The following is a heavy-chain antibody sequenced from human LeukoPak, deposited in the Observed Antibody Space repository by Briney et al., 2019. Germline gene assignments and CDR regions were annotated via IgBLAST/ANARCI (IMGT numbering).Heavy chain of an antibody. V-gene: IGHV4-59*01. J-gene: IGHJ4*02. CDR2: IYYSGST. CDR3: ARAGSGWPFDY. D-gene: IGHD6-19*01. Sequence: SETLSLTCAVYGGSFSGYYWSWIRQPPGKGLEWIGYIYYSGSTNYNPSLKSRVTISVDTSKNQFSLKLSSVTAADTAVYYCARAGSGWPFDYWGQGTLVTVSS. CDR1: GGSFSGYY.